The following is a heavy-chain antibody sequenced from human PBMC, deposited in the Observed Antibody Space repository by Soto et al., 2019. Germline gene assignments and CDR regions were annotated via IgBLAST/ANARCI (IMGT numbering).Heavy chain of an antibody. V-gene: IGHV1-69*06. CDR2: IIPIFGTA. D-gene: IGHD6-13*01. CDR3: ASAIAAAGNR. Sequence: SVKGSSKASGGHFSSYAISWVRQAPGQGLEWMGGIIPIFGTANYAQKFQGRVTITADKSTSTAYMELSSLRSEDTAVYYCASAIAAAGNRWGQVPLVPVSS. CDR1: GGHFSSYA. J-gene: IGHJ4*02.